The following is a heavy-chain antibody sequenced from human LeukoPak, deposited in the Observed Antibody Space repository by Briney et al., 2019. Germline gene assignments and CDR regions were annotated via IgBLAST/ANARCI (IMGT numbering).Heavy chain of an antibody. J-gene: IGHJ4*02. Sequence: PSETLSLTCAVYGGFFSGYYWSWIRQPPGKGLEWIGEINHSGSANYNPSLKSRVTISVDTSKNQFSLKLSSVTAADTAVYYCARGHRYSYGSWFPWTPSDHPDYWGQGTLVTVSS. CDR3: ARGHRYSYGSWFPWTPSDHPDY. V-gene: IGHV4-34*01. CDR2: INHSGSA. D-gene: IGHD5-18*01. CDR1: GGFFSGYY.